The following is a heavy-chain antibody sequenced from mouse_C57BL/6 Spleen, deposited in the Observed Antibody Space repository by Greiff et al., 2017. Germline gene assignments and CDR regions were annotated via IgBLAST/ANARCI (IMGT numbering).Heavy chain of an antibody. CDR2: IDPNSGGT. D-gene: IGHD1-1*01. CDR3: AREEAYYGSSYGYFDV. J-gene: IGHJ1*03. V-gene: IGHV1-72*01. CDR1: GYTFTSYW. Sequence: QVQLQQPGAELVKPGASVKLSCKASGYTFTSYWMHWVKQRPGRGLEWIGRIDPNSGGTKYNEKFKSKATLTVDKPSSTAYMQLSSLTSEDSAVYYCAREEAYYGSSYGYFDVWGTGTTVTVSS.